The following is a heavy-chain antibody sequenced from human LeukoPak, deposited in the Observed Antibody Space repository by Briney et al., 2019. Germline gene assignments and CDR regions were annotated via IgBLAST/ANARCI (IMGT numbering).Heavy chain of an antibody. V-gene: IGHV4-34*01. J-gene: IGHJ6*02. Sequence: SETLSLTCAVYGGSFSGYYWSWIRQPPGKGLEWIGEINHSGSTNYNPSLKSRVTISVDTSKNQFSLKLSSVTAADTAVYYCARALIVATTSSFYYYYGMDVWGQGTTVTVSS. CDR2: INHSGST. CDR3: ARALIVATTSSFYYYYGMDV. CDR1: GGSFSGYY. D-gene: IGHD5-12*01.